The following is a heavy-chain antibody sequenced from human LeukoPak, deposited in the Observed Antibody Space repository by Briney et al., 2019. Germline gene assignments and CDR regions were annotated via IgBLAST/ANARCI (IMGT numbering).Heavy chain of an antibody. CDR1: GFTFSSYN. CDR3: ARGGGGSGYSYPFDI. J-gene: IGHJ3*02. CDR2: IGTTGDT. V-gene: IGHV3-13*04. Sequence: GGSLRLSCAASGFTFSSYNMHWVRQATGKGLEWVSAIGTTGDTYYPGSVKGRFTISRENAKNSLYLQMNSLRAGDTAVYYCARGGGGSGYSYPFDIWGQGTMVTVSS. D-gene: IGHD3-22*01.